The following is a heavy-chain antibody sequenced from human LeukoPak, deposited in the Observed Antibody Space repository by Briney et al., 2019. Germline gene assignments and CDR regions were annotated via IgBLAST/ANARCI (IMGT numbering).Heavy chain of an antibody. V-gene: IGHV3-23*01. D-gene: IGHD1-1*01. J-gene: IGHJ4*02. CDR3: AKSWDWNDEGKYFDC. Sequence: GGSLRLSCAASGFTFTNYAMSWVRQAPGKGLEGVSEVSVSGGGTYYADSVKGRFTISRDNSKNTLYLQMNSLRAEDTALYYCAKSWDWNDEGKYFDCWGQGTLVTVSS. CDR1: GFTFTNYA. CDR2: VSVSGGGT.